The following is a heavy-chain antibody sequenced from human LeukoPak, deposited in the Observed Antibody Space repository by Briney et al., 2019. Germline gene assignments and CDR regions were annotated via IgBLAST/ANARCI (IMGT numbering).Heavy chain of an antibody. CDR2: ISAYNGNT. CDR1: GYTFTSYG. D-gene: IGHD1-26*01. J-gene: IGHJ6*03. V-gene: IGHV1-18*01. Sequence: ASVKVPCKASGYTFTSYGISWVRQAPGQGLEWMGWISAYNGNTNYAQKLQGRVTMTTDTSTSTAYMELRSLRSDDTAVYYCATSSGSYNHYYYYYMDVWGKGTTVTVSS. CDR3: ATSSGSYNHYYYYYMDV.